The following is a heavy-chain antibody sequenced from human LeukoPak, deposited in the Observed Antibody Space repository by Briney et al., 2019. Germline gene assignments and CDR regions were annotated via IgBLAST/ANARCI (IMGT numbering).Heavy chain of an antibody. V-gene: IGHV3-23*01. Sequence: PGGSLRLSCVVSGFTINSYAMSWVRQAPGKGPEWVSAIGGTGDSTYYADSVKGRFFISRDYSTNTLFLQMNNLRVEDTAVYYCAKKMGIWFVGFDSWGQGILVTVSS. CDR3: AKKMGIWFVGFDS. D-gene: IGHD3-10*01. CDR1: GFTINSYA. J-gene: IGHJ4*02. CDR2: IGGTGDST.